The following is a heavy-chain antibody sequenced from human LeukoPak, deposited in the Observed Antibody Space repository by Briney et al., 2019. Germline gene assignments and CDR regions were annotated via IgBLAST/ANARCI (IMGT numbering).Heavy chain of an antibody. Sequence: SETLSLTCAVYGGSFSGYYWSWIRPPPGKGLEWIGEINHSGSTNYNPSLKSRVTISVDTSKNQFSLKLSSVTAADTAVYYCARGYQRFDYWGQGTLVTVSS. D-gene: IGHD2-2*01. CDR2: INHSGST. V-gene: IGHV4-34*01. J-gene: IGHJ4*02. CDR3: ARGYQRFDY. CDR1: GGSFSGYY.